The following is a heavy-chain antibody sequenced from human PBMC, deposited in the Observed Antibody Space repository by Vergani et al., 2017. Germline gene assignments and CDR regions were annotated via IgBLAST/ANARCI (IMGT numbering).Heavy chain of an antibody. D-gene: IGHD3-22*01. CDR2: INHSGST. J-gene: IGHJ4*02. CDR1: GGSFSGYY. V-gene: IGHV4-34*01. Sequence: QLQLQESGPGLVKPSETLSLTCAVYGGSFSGYYWSWIRQPPGKGLEWIGEINHSGSTNYNPSLKSRVTISVDTSKNQFSLKLSSVTAADTAVYYCARGDYYDSSGFFDYWGQGTLVTVSS. CDR3: ARGDYYDSSGFFDY.